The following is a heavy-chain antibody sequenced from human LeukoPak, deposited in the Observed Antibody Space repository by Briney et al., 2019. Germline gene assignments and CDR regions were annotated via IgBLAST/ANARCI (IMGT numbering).Heavy chain of an antibody. CDR3: ARVRHGSGSYPFDY. J-gene: IGHJ4*02. V-gene: IGHV4-31*03. CDR2: IYYSGST. CDR1: GGSISSGGYY. D-gene: IGHD3-10*01. Sequence: PSQTLSLTCTVSGGSISSGGYYWSWIRQHPGKGLEWIGYIYYSGSTYYNPSLKSRVTISVDTSKNQFSLKLSSVTAADTAVYYCARVRHGSGSYPFDYWGQGTLVTVSS.